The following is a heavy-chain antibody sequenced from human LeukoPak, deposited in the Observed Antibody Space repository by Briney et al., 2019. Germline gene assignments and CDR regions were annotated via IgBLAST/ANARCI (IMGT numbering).Heavy chain of an antibody. CDR2: INHSGST. J-gene: IGHJ6*02. CDR1: GGSFSGYY. D-gene: IGHD3-10*01. CDR3: AKLRIRGVFYYYGMDV. V-gene: IGHV4-34*01. Sequence: SETLSLTCAVYGGSFSGYYWSWIRQPPGKGLEWIGEINHSGSTNYNPSLKSRVTISVDTSKNQFSLKLSSVTAADTAVCYCAKLRIRGVFYYYGMDVWGQGTTVTVSS.